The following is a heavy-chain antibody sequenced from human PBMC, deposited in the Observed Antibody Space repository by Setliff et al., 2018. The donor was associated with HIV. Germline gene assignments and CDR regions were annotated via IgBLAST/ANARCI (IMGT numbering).Heavy chain of an antibody. D-gene: IGHD2-21*01. J-gene: IGHJ5*02. CDR3: ARGVARQVVIDRWFDP. CDR1: GGSFSDFY. V-gene: IGHV4-34*01. Sequence: PSETLSLTCAVFGGSFSDFYWSWIRQPPGKGLEWIGEISYSGSTVYNPSLKGRVTMSVDASKNLVSLNLNSVTAADTAIYYCARGVARQVVIDRWFDPWGQGTPVTVSS. CDR2: ISYSGST.